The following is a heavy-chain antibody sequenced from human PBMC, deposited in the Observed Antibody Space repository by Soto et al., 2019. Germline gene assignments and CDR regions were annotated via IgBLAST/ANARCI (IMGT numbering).Heavy chain of an antibody. CDR2: ISYDGSNK. D-gene: IGHD6-6*01. CDR1: GFTFSSYA. J-gene: IGHJ4*02. CDR3: ARVESSSSLGAFDY. V-gene: IGHV3-30-3*01. Sequence: GGSLRLSCAASGFTFSSYAMHWVRQAPGKGLEWVAVISYDGSNKYYADSVKGRFTISRDNSKNTLYLQMNSLRAEDTAVYYCARVESSSSLGAFDYWGQGTLVTVSS.